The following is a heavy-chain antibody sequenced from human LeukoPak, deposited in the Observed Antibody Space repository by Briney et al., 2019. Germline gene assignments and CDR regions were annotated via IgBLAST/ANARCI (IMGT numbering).Heavy chain of an antibody. D-gene: IGHD3-3*01. J-gene: IGHJ4*02. CDR1: GGSISSSSW. CDR3: ANAPAGYDFWSGYEPHFDY. Sequence: SETLSLTCAVSGGSISSSSWWSWVRQPPGKGLEWIGEVFHDGSPNYNPSFRGRVTILVDKSKNQFSLNLGSLTAADTAMYYCANAPAGYDFWSGYEPHFDYWGQGTLVTVSS. CDR2: VFHDGSP. V-gene: IGHV4-4*02.